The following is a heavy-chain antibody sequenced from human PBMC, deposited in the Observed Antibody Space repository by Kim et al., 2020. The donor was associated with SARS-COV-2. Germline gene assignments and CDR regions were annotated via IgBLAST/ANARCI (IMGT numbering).Heavy chain of an antibody. Sequence: SETLSLMCTVSGDSISSSTNYYWGWIRQPPGKGLEWIGSIYYSGTTFYNPSLESRVTISVDASKHQFSLRLNSVTAADTAVFYCVRHPNGSGLRWGQGT. J-gene: IGHJ4*02. CDR3: VRHPNGSGLR. CDR1: GDSISSSTNYY. CDR2: IYYSGTT. D-gene: IGHD3-10*01. V-gene: IGHV4-39*01.